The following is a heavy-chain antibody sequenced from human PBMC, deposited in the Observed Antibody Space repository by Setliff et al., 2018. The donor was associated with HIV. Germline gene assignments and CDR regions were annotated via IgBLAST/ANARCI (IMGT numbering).Heavy chain of an antibody. J-gene: IGHJ4*02. Sequence: PGGSLRLSCVASGFSFTQTWMSWVRQAPGKGLEWLGRIRIASGPAEYAAPVKGRFIISRDDSKNTVYLVMNSLKTEDTGVYYCAAEYWNPKYWGQGTLVTVS. D-gene: IGHD1-1*01. V-gene: IGHV3-15*01. CDR1: GFSFTQTW. CDR3: AAEYWNPKY. CDR2: IRIASGPA.